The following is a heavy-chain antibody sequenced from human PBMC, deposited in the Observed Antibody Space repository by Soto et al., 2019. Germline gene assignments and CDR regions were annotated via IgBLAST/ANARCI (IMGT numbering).Heavy chain of an antibody. J-gene: IGHJ4*02. D-gene: IGHD4-17*01. CDR3: ARYSDQVSV. CDR1: GFTFDDYA. Sequence: SLRLSCAASGFTFDDYAMHWIRQVPGKGLEWVSGISWNSERIGYADSVKGRFTISRDNAKNSLYLQMNSLRVEDTALYYCARYSDQVSVWGQGTLVPVSA. V-gene: IGHV3-9*01. CDR2: ISWNSERI.